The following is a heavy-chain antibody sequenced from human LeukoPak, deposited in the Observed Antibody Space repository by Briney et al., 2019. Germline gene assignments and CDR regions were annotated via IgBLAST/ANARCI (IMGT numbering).Heavy chain of an antibody. CDR3: ARGFAVRGVMVYYYYMDV. Sequence: SETLSLTCTVSGGSISSYYWSWIRQPPGKGLEWIGYFYYSGSTNYNPSLKSRVTISVDTSKNQFSLKLSSVTAADTAVYYCARGFAVRGVMVYYYYMDVWGKGTTVTISS. V-gene: IGHV4-59*01. D-gene: IGHD3-10*01. CDR1: GGSISSYY. CDR2: FYYSGST. J-gene: IGHJ6*03.